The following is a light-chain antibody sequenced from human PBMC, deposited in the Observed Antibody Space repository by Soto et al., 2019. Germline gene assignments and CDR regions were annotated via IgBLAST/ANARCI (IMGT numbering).Light chain of an antibody. J-gene: IGLJ1*01. CDR2: DVS. CDR1: SSDVGGYNY. CDR3: SSYTSSSTPYV. V-gene: IGLV2-14*01. Sequence: ALTQPASVPGSPGQSITISCTGTSSDVGGYNYVSWYQQHPGKAPKLMIYDVSNRPSGVSNRFSGSKSGNTASLTISGLQAEDEADYYCSSYTSSSTPYVFGTGTKVTVL.